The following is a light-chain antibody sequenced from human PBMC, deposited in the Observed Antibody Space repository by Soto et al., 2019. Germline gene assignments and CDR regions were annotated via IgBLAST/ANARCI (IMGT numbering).Light chain of an antibody. J-gene: IGLJ2*01. CDR2: LNSDGSH. Sequence: QSVLTQSPFASASRGASVKLTCTLSSGHSSYAIAWHQQQPEKGPRYLMKLNSDGSHSKGDGIPDRFSGSSSGAERYLTISSLQSEDEADYYCQTWGTGIRVFGGGTKVTDL. V-gene: IGLV4-69*01. CDR1: SGHSSYA. CDR3: QTWGTGIRV.